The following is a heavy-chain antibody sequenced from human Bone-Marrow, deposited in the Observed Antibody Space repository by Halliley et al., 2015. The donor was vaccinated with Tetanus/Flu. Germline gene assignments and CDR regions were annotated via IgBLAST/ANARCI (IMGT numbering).Heavy chain of an antibody. CDR1: GYSFTNYF. Sequence: VQLVQSGAEVKKPGESLKISCQGSGYSFTNYFIGWVRQGPGEGLEWMGLIYPGDSDTRYNSSFQGHVTISADKSINTAYLQWSSLKASDTAIYYCAVLLLTGVDFWGQGTLVTVSS. CDR2: IYPGDSDT. V-gene: IGHV5-51*03. D-gene: IGHD7-27*01. CDR3: AVLLLTGVDF. J-gene: IGHJ4*02.